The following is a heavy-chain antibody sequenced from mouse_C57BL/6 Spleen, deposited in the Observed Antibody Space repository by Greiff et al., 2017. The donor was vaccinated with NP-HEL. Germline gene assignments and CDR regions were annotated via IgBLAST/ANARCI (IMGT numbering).Heavy chain of an antibody. V-gene: IGHV1-76*01. CDR3: ARYSAYYSNPYYFDY. D-gene: IGHD2-5*01. CDR1: GYTFTDYY. J-gene: IGHJ2*01. Sequence: QVQLQQSGAELVRPGASVKLSCKASGYTFTDYYINWVKQRPGQGLEWIARIYPGSGNTYYNEKFKGKATLTAEKSSSTAYMQLSSLTSEDSAVYFCARYSAYYSNPYYFDYWGQGTTLTVSS. CDR2: IYPGSGNT.